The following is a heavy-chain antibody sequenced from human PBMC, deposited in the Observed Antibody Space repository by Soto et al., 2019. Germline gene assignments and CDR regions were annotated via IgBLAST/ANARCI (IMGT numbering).Heavy chain of an antibody. V-gene: IGHV4-59*08. D-gene: IGHD2-2*01. CDR2: IYYSGST. CDR1: GGSISSYY. J-gene: IGHJ5*02. Sequence: PSETLSLTCTVSGGSISSYYWSWIRQPPGKGLEWIGYIYYSGSTKYNPSLKSRVTISVDTSKNQLSLKLSSVTAADTAVYYCARQSCRSTTCYSWVTWFDPWGQGTLVTVSS. CDR3: ARQSCRSTTCYSWVTWFDP.